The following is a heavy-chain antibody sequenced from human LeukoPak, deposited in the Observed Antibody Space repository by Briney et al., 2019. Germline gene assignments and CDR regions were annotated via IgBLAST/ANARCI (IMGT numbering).Heavy chain of an antibody. CDR2: INPNSGGT. CDR3: ARVASSGNDAFDI. V-gene: IGHV1-2*02. J-gene: IGHJ3*02. D-gene: IGHD3-10*01. Sequence: ASVKVSCKASGYTFTGYYMHWVRQAPGQGLEWMGWINPNSGGTSYAQKFQGRVTMTRDTSTSTVYMELSSLRSEDTAVYYCARVASSGNDAFDIWGQGTMVTVSS. CDR1: GYTFTGYY.